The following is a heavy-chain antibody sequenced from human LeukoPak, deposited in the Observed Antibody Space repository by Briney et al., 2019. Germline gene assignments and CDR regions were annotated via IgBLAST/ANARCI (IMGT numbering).Heavy chain of an antibody. CDR2: IKSKTDGGTA. V-gene: IGHV3-15*01. D-gene: IGHD1-26*01. Sequence: GGSLRLSCAASGFTFSNAWMSWVRQAPGKGLEWVGRIKSKTDGGTADYAAPVKGRFTISRDDSKNTLYLQMNSLKTEDTAVYYCTTGYSGSYPDFDYWGQGTLVTVSS. CDR1: GFTFSNAW. J-gene: IGHJ4*02. CDR3: TTGYSGSYPDFDY.